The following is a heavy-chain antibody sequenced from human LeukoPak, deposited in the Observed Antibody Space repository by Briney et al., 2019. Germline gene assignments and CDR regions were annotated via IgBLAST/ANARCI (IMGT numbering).Heavy chain of an antibody. CDR3: AKDVPASWAPDY. CDR1: GFTFSDYF. Sequence: PGGSLRLSCAASGFTFSDYFMHWDRQVPGKGLEWVASVSQDEVTKLYVDSVKGRFTISRDNFKNTLYLRMNSLRGEDTAVYYCAKDVPASWAPDYWGQGTLVAVSS. CDR2: VSQDEVTK. D-gene: IGHD1-14*01. J-gene: IGHJ4*02. V-gene: IGHV3-30*18.